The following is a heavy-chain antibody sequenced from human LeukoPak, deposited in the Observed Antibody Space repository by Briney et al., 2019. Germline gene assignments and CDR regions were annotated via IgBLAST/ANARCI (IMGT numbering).Heavy chain of an antibody. J-gene: IGHJ6*03. Sequence: PSETLSLTCTVSGDSISGFYWSWIRQPPGKGLEWSGYIYYSGTTNYNPSLKSRITISVDTSKNQFSLKLSSVTAADTAVYYCARATYCSGGSCYHGAGYYYMDVWGKGTTVTVSS. CDR3: ARATYCSGGSCYHGAGYYYMDV. D-gene: IGHD2-15*01. CDR1: GDSISGFY. CDR2: IYYSGTT. V-gene: IGHV4-59*01.